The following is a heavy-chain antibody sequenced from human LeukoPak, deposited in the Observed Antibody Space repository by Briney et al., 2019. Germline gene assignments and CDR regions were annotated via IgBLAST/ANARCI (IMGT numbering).Heavy chain of an antibody. Sequence: SETLSLTCTVSGGSISSGAYYWSWIRQHPGKGLEWIGYIYYSGTTYYNPSLKSRVTISVDTSKNQFSLNLSSVTAADTAVYYCARAELSHRGYHYGMDVWGQGATVTVS. J-gene: IGHJ6*02. CDR1: GGSISSGAYY. CDR3: ARAELSHRGYHYGMDV. CDR2: IYYSGTT. D-gene: IGHD1-14*01. V-gene: IGHV4-31*03.